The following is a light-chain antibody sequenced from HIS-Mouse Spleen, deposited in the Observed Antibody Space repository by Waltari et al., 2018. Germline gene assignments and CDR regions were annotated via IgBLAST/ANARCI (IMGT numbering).Light chain of an antibody. CDR1: SSHVGGYNY. CDR3: SSYTSSSTVV. CDR2: EVS. J-gene: IGLJ2*01. Sequence: QSVLTQPPSVSGSPGQSITISCTGTSSHVGGYNYVPWYQQHPGKAPKLMIYEVSNRPSGVSNRFSGSKSGNTASLTISGLQAEDEADYYCSSYTSSSTVVFGGGTKLTVL. V-gene: IGLV2-14*01.